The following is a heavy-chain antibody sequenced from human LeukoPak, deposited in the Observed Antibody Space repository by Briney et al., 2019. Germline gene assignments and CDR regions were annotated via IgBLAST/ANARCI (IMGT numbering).Heavy chain of an antibody. J-gene: IGHJ4*02. CDR3: AREGGPYRPLDY. CDR1: GGSITGTNY. CDR2: VNLQGST. Sequence: SETLSLTCGVSGGSITGTNYWTWVRQPPGKGLEWIGEVNLQGSTNYNPSLMGRVAISVDMSENHISLQLTSVTAADTAVYYCAREGGPYRPLDYSGQGTLVTVSS. V-gene: IGHV4-4*02.